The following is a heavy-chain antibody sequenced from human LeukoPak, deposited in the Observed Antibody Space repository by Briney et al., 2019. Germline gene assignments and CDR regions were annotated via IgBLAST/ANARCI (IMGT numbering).Heavy chain of an antibody. J-gene: IGHJ3*01. D-gene: IGHD2-8*02. V-gene: IGHV3-21*06. CDR3: VRDYCTDTGCSDAFDS. Sequence: GGSLRLSCAASGFTFSTYSLNWVRQAPGKGLDWVSSISGSGSDTYYADSMKGRFTISRDNDKNSLYLQMNSLRAEDTAVYYCVRDYCTDTGCSDAFDSWGQGTMVTVSS. CDR2: ISGSGSDT. CDR1: GFTFSTYS.